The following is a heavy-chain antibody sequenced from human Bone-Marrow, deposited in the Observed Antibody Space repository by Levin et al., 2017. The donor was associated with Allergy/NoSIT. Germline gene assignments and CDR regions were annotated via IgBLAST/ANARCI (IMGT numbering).Heavy chain of an antibody. J-gene: IGHJ2*01. D-gene: IGHD2-21*02. CDR2: IFSGGNT. CDR3: ARVPLTATDWYFDL. V-gene: IGHV4-59*01. Sequence: SETLSLTCTVSGDSISTYYWTWIRQPPGKGLEWIGFIFSGGNTNYNPSLGSRVTISVDTSKNQFSLKVTSVTAADTAVYYCARVPLTATDWYFDLWGRGTLVTVSS. CDR1: GDSISTYY.